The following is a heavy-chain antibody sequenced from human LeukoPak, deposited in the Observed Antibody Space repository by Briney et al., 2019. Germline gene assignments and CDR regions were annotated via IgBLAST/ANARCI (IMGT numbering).Heavy chain of an antibody. J-gene: IGHJ4*02. CDR3: AREGTLDSSGYYLGY. CDR1: GGSISSYY. CDR2: IHKNGDT. Sequence: PSESLSLTCTVSGGSISSYYWSWIRQPPGKGLEWIGYIHKNGDTNCNPSLKSRVTISVDTSKNQFSLKLSSVTAADTAVYYCAREGTLDSSGYYLGYWGQGTLVTVSS. D-gene: IGHD3-22*01. V-gene: IGHV4-59*01.